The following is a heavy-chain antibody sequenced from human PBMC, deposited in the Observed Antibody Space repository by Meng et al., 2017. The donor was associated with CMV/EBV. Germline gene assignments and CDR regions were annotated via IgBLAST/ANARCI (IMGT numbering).Heavy chain of an antibody. Sequence: LSLTGAASGFTFSDYYMSWIRQAPGKGLEWVSYISSSGSTIYYADSVKGRFTISRDNAKNSLYLQMNSLRAEDTAVYYCARPVVGATHDAFDIWGQGTMVTVSS. CDR3: ARPVVGATHDAFDI. D-gene: IGHD1-26*01. CDR2: ISSSGSTI. J-gene: IGHJ3*02. V-gene: IGHV3-11*01. CDR1: GFTFSDYY.